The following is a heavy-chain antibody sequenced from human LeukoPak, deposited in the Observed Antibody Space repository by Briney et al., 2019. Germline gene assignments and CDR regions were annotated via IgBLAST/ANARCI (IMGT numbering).Heavy chain of an antibody. CDR3: ARDGYYCSSTSCYLDGPYYYMDV. CDR1: GYTFTGYY. Sequence: ASVKVSCKASGYTFTGYYMHWVRQAPGQGREWMGWINPNSGGTNYAQKFEGRVTMTRDTSISTAYMQLSRLRSDDTAVYYCARDGYYCSSTSCYLDGPYYYMDVWGKGTTVTVSS. D-gene: IGHD2-2*01. J-gene: IGHJ6*03. V-gene: IGHV1-2*02. CDR2: INPNSGGT.